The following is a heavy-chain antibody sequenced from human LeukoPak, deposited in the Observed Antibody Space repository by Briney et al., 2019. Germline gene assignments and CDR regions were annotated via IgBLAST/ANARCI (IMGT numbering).Heavy chain of an antibody. CDR2: TILIFGTA. V-gene: IGHV1-69*13. CDR1: GGTFTSYA. D-gene: IGHD3-22*01. CDR3: ARKKEREGVYYYDSRGYYY. J-gene: IGHJ4*02. Sequence: ASVKVSCKASGGTFTSYAISWVRQAPGQGLEWMGGTILIFGTANYAQKFQGRVTLTADESTSTAYMYLRIPRSPATAVYFCARKKEREGVYYYDSRGYYYWGQGTLVTVSS.